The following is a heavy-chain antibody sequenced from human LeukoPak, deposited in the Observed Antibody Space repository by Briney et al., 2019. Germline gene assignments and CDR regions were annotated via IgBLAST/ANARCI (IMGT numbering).Heavy chain of an antibody. Sequence: GALVKVSCKASGYTFTSYGISWVRQAPGQGLEWMGWISAYNGNTNYAQKLQGRVTMTTDTSTSTAYMELRSLRSDDTAVYYCARRLYSSGWYGDWFDPWGQGTLVTVSS. V-gene: IGHV1-18*01. CDR1: GYTFTSYG. CDR3: ARRLYSSGWYGDWFDP. CDR2: ISAYNGNT. D-gene: IGHD6-19*01. J-gene: IGHJ5*02.